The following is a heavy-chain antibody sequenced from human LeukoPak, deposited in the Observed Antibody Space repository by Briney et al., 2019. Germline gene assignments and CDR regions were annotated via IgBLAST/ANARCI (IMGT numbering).Heavy chain of an antibody. CDR3: AKDRSGSCYSPYDY. CDR1: GFTFSSYS. Sequence: SGGSLRLSCAASGFTFSSYSMNWVRQAPGKGLEWVSSISSSSTYIYYAGSVKGRFTISRGNAKNSLFLQMNSLRAEDTALYYCAKDRSGSCYSPYDYWGQGTLVTVSS. CDR2: ISSSSTYI. V-gene: IGHV3-21*04. D-gene: IGHD2-15*01. J-gene: IGHJ4*02.